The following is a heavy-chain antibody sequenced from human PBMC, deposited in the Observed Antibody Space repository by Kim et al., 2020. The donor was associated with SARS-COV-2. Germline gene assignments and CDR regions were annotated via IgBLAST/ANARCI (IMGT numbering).Heavy chain of an antibody. CDR3: AIYYYDRSGYDY. J-gene: IGHJ4*02. D-gene: IGHD3-22*01. V-gene: IGHV3-23*01. Sequence: YHAGSVRGRFTISRDDSTAILYLQMNSLKVEDTARYYCAIYYYDRSGYDYWGQGTLATVSS.